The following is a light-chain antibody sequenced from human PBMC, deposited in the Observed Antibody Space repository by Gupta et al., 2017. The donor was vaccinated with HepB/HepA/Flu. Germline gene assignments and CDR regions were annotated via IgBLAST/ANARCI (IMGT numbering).Light chain of an antibody. CDR1: QSVSSSY. J-gene: IGKJ1*01. CDR2: GAS. CDR3: QQNGSAPRT. Sequence: EIVLTQSPGTLSLSPGERATLSCRASQSVSSSYLAWYQQKPGQAPRLLIDGASSRATGIPDRVSGSGSGTDFTLTISRLEPEDFAVYDCQQNGSAPRTFGQGTKVEIK. V-gene: IGKV3-20*01.